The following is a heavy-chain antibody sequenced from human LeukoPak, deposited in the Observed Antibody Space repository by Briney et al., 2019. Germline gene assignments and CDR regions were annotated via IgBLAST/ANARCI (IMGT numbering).Heavy chain of an antibody. V-gene: IGHV3-21*04. Sequence: GGSLRLSCAASGFTFSSYRMNWVRQAPGKGLEWVSIISSGSSATFSADAVKGRFTISRDNAKNLLYLQMNSLRAEDTAVYYCARGHTAVARKFDLGGRGTLFTVS. CDR2: ISSGSSAT. D-gene: IGHD6-19*01. CDR1: GFTFSSYR. J-gene: IGHJ5*02. CDR3: ARGHTAVARKFDL.